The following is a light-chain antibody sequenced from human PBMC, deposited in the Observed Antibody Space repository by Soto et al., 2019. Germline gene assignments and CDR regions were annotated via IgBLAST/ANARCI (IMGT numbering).Light chain of an antibody. J-gene: IGLJ1*01. CDR3: SSYTSSDTDV. V-gene: IGLV2-14*01. CDR2: DVS. Sequence: QSVLTQPASVSGSPGQSIAISCTGTSSDVGGYNYVSWYQQHPGKAPKLMIHDVSNRPSGVSNRFSGSKSGNTASLTISGLQTEDEADYYCSSYTSSDTDVFGTGTKLTVL. CDR1: SSDVGGYNY.